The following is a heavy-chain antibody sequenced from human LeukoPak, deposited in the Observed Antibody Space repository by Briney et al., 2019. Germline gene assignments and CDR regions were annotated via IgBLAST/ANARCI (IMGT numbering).Heavy chain of an antibody. CDR3: ARPKYYDFWSGYYKGEYYFDY. CDR1: GGSISSSSYY. D-gene: IGHD3-3*01. CDR2: IYYSGST. Sequence: SETLSLTCTVSGGSISSSSYYWGWIRQPPGKGLEWIGSIYYSGSTYYNPSLRSRVTISVDTSKNQFSLKLGSVTAADTAVYYCARPKYYDFWSGYYKGEYYFDYWGQGTLVTVSS. J-gene: IGHJ4*02. V-gene: IGHV4-39*01.